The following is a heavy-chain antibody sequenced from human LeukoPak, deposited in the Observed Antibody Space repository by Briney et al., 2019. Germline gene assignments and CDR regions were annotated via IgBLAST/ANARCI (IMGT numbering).Heavy chain of an antibody. J-gene: IGHJ4*02. Sequence: ASETLSLTCAVYGGSFSGYYWSWIRQPPGEGLEWIGEINHSGSTNYNPSLKSRVTISVDTSKNQFSLKLSSVTAADTAVYYCAREGPLAARPPIWGSYRPPFSYFDYWGQGTLVTVSS. CDR2: INHSGST. V-gene: IGHV4-34*01. CDR3: AREGPLAARPPIWGSYRPPFSYFDY. D-gene: IGHD3-16*02. CDR1: GGSFSGYY.